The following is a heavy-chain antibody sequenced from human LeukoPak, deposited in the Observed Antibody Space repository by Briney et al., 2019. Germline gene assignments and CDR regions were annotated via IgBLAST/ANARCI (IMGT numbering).Heavy chain of an antibody. J-gene: IGHJ4*02. CDR3: ARVVDIVVVPAAIPRFDY. D-gene: IGHD2-2*01. CDR1: GFTFSSYS. Sequence: GGSLRLSCAASGFTFSSYSMNWVRQAPGKGLEWVSSISSSSSYIYYADSVKGRFTISRDNAKNSLYLQMNSLRAEDTAVYYCARVVDIVVVPAAIPRFDYWGQGTLVTVSS. V-gene: IGHV3-21*01. CDR2: ISSSSSYI.